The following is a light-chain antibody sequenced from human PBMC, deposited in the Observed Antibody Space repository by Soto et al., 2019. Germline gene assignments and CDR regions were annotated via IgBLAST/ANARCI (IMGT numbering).Light chain of an antibody. Sequence: QSALTQPPSASGSPGQSVTISCTGTPSDVGGSNSVSWYQQHPGKDPNLMIYDVNKRPSGVPDRFSGSKSGNTASLTVSGLQAADEAYYFCSSYAPSDVVFGGGTKVTVL. CDR3: SSYAPSDVV. CDR2: DVN. CDR1: PSDVGGSNS. V-gene: IGLV2-8*01. J-gene: IGLJ2*01.